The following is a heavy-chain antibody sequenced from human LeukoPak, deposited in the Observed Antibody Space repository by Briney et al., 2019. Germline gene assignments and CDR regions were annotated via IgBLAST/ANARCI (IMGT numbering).Heavy chain of an antibody. V-gene: IGHV4-59*08. CDR1: GGSISSYY. Sequence: PSETLSLTCTVSGGSISSYYWSWIRQPPGKGLEWIGYIYYSGSTNYNPSLKSRVTISVDTSKNQFSLKLSSVTAADTAVYYCARALGYYGSGSYLFIDYWGQGTLVTVSS. CDR2: IYYSGST. CDR3: ARALGYYGSGSYLFIDY. J-gene: IGHJ4*02. D-gene: IGHD3-10*01.